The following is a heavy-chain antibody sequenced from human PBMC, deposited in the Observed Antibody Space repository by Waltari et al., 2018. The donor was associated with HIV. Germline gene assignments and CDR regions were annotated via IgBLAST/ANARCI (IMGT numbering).Heavy chain of an antibody. CDR3: ARVSYYYDSSGPKGRGAFDI. D-gene: IGHD3-22*01. V-gene: IGHV1-3*01. Sequence: QVQLVQSGAEVKKPGASVKVSCKASGYTFTSYAMHWVRQAPGQRLEWMGWINAGNGNTKYSQKFQGRVTITRDTSASTAYMELSSLRSEDTAVYYCARVSYYYDSSGPKGRGAFDIWGQGTMVTVSS. J-gene: IGHJ3*02. CDR2: INAGNGNT. CDR1: GYTFTSYA.